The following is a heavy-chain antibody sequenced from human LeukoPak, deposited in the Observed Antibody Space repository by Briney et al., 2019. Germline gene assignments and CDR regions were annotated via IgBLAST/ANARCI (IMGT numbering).Heavy chain of an antibody. V-gene: IGHV3-7*01. J-gene: IGHJ4*02. CDR2: IKQDGSEK. CDR3: VRGGIAATTSQVPPFDD. D-gene: IGHD1-7*01. CDR1: GFTFSSYW. Sequence: PGGSLRLSCVASGFTFSSYWMSWVRQAPGKGLEWVANIKQDGSEKYYVDSVKGRFTISRDNAKNSLYLQMNSLRAEDTAVYYCVRGGIAATTSQVPPFDDWGQGTLVTVSS.